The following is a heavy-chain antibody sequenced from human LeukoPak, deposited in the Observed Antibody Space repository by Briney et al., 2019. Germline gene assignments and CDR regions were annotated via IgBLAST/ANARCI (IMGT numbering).Heavy chain of an antibody. CDR2: IIPIFGTA. Sequence: SVTVSCKASGGTFSSYAISWVRQAPGQGLEWMGGIIPIFGTANYAQKFQGRVTITADESTSTAYMELSSLRSEDTAVYYCARDRYYYDSSGSWGQGTLVTVSS. CDR3: ARDRYYYDSSGS. J-gene: IGHJ5*02. CDR1: GGTFSSYA. V-gene: IGHV1-69*13. D-gene: IGHD3-22*01.